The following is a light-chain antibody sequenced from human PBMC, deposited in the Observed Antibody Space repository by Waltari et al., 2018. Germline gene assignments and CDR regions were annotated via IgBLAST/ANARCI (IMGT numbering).Light chain of an antibody. J-gene: IGKJ2*01. V-gene: IGKV1-39*01. CDR2: GKS. Sequence: DIQMTQSPSSLSASLGDRVPITCRASQSISKYLNWYQPRPGKAPKLLIYGKSSLQSGVPSRFSGSGSGTDFTLTINTLQPEDFATYFCQQSYGPPYTFGQGTRLEIK. CDR3: QQSYGPPYT. CDR1: QSISKY.